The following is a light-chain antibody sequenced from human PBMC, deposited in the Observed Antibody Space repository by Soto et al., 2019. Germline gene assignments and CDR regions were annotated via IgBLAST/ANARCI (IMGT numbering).Light chain of an antibody. J-gene: IGKJ1*01. CDR2: AAS. V-gene: IGKV3-15*01. CDR3: QQYDNWPPWT. Sequence: EILMTQSPASLSVSPGERATLSCRASQSVSTNLAWYQQKPGQAPRLLISAASTRASGIPDRFSGSGSGTDFTLTISSLQSEDFAVYYCQQYDNWPPWTFGQGTKVDIK. CDR1: QSVSTN.